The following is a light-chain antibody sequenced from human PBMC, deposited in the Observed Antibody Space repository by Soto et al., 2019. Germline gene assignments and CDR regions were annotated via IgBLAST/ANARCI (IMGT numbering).Light chain of an antibody. V-gene: IGKV3D-15*01. CDR2: DIS. CDR3: QQYNSWPLT. J-gene: IGKJ4*01. Sequence: ESVFTHSPSTLSVSRGERATLSCTASQGVSSNLAWYQQKPGQPPRLLIYDISTRATGIPTRFSGSGSGTEFTLTISSLQSEDFAVYYCQQYNSWPLTFGGGTKVDIK. CDR1: QGVSSN.